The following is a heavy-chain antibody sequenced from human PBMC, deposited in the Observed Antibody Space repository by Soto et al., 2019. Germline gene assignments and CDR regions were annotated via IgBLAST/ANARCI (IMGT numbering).Heavy chain of an antibody. CDR1: GYTFTGYY. V-gene: IGHV1-2*04. CDR2: INPNSGGT. Sequence: ASVKVSCKASGYTFTGYYMHWVRQAPGQGLEWMGWINPNSGGTNYAQKFQGWVTMTRDTSISTAYMELSRLRSDDTAVYYCARLPSGSSSEVSYFEHWGQGTLVTVSS. CDR3: ARLPSGSSSEVSYFEH. D-gene: IGHD6-6*01. J-gene: IGHJ1*01.